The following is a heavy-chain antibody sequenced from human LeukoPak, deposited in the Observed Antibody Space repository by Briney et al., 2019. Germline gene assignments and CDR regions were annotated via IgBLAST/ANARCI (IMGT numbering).Heavy chain of an antibody. CDR1: GYTFTSYY. Sequence: ASVKVSCKASGYTFTSYYMHWVRQAPGQGLEWMGIINPSGGSTSYAQKFQGRVTMTRDTSISTAYMELSRLRSDDTAVYYCARDQGGYDYYHYYYMDVWGKGTTVTVSS. D-gene: IGHD5-12*01. CDR2: INPSGGST. J-gene: IGHJ6*03. V-gene: IGHV1-46*01. CDR3: ARDQGGYDYYHYYYMDV.